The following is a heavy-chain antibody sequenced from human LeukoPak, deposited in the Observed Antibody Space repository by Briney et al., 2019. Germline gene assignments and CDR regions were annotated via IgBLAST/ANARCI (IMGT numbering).Heavy chain of an antibody. CDR1: GFTFSSYG. Sequence: PGGTLRLSCAASGFTFSSYGMSWVRQAPGKGLEWVSSISSSSSYIYYADSVKGRFTISRDNAKNSLYLQMNSLRAEDTAVYYCASWDWYYGSGSYYNACYWGQGTLVTVSS. CDR2: ISSSSSYI. J-gene: IGHJ4*02. V-gene: IGHV3-21*01. D-gene: IGHD3-10*01. CDR3: ASWDWYYGSGSYYNACY.